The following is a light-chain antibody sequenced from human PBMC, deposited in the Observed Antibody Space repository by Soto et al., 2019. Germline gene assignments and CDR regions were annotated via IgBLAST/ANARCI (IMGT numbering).Light chain of an antibody. J-gene: IGKJ1*01. Sequence: EIVLTQSPGTLSLSPGERATLSCRASQSVSNTYLAWYQQKPGQAPRLLIYGASSRATGIPDRFSGSASGTYFTLTISRLEAEDFAVYYWQQYGSSPWTFGQGTKVEIK. CDR3: QQYGSSPWT. V-gene: IGKV3-20*01. CDR1: QSVSNTY. CDR2: GAS.